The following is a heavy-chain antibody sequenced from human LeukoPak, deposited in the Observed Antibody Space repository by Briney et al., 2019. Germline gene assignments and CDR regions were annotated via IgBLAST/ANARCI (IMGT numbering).Heavy chain of an antibody. D-gene: IGHD3-22*01. CDR2: INPNSGGT. V-gene: IGHV1-2*02. J-gene: IGHJ6*03. CDR1: GYTFTGYY. CDR3: ASHYYDSSGYYNPHYYYYYMDV. Sequence: ASVKVSCKASGYTFTGYYMHWVRQAPGQGLEWMGWINPNSGGTNYAQKFQGRVTMTRDTSISTAYMELSSLRSEDTAVYYCASHYYDSSGYYNPHYYYYYMDVWGKGTTVTVSS.